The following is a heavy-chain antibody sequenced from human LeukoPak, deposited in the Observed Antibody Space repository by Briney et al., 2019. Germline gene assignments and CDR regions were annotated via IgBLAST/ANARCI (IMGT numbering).Heavy chain of an antibody. CDR1: GGSISSYY. Sequence: PSETLSLTCTVSGGSISSYYWSWIRQPAGKGLEWIGRIYTSGSTNYNPSLKSRVTMSVDTSKNQFSLKLSSVTAADTAVYYCARAGISYDILTGYPCPYYFDYWGQGTLVTVSS. CDR2: IYTSGST. V-gene: IGHV4-4*07. J-gene: IGHJ4*02. CDR3: ARAGISYDILTGYPCPYYFDY. D-gene: IGHD3-9*01.